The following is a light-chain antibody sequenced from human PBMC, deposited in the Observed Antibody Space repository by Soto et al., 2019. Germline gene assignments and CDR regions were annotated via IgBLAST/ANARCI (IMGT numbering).Light chain of an antibody. CDR1: QSISSW. Sequence: DIQMTQSPSTLSASLGDRVTITCRASQSISSWLAWYQQKPGKAPKLLIYDASSLESGVPSRFSGSGSGTEFTLTISSLQPDDFATYYCQQYNSYWTFGQGTKVEIK. CDR2: DAS. J-gene: IGKJ1*01. CDR3: QQYNSYWT. V-gene: IGKV1-5*01.